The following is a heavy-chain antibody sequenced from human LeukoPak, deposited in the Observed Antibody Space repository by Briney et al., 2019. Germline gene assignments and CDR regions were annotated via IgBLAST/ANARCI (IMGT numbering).Heavy chain of an antibody. Sequence: GASVKVSCKASGYTFIGYYMHWVRQAPGQGLEWMGWINPNSGGTNYAQEFQGRVTMTRDTSISTAYMELSRLRSDDTALYYCARDLSSTWDRNWLDPWGQGTLVTVSS. CDR3: ARDLSSTWDRNWLDP. D-gene: IGHD6-13*01. J-gene: IGHJ5*02. CDR1: GYTFIGYY. V-gene: IGHV1-2*02. CDR2: INPNSGGT.